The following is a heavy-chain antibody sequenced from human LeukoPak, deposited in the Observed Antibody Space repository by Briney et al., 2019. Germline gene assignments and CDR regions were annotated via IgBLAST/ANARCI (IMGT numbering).Heavy chain of an antibody. J-gene: IGHJ4*02. CDR3: AKVRYYYDSSGVNY. Sequence: GGSLRLSCSASGFTFSSYAMIWLRQAPGKGLEWVSPISGSGGSTYYADSVKGRFTISRDNSKNTLYLQMNSLRAEDTAVYYGAKVRYYYDSSGVNYWGQGTLVTVSS. CDR1: GFTFSSYA. CDR2: ISGSGGST. V-gene: IGHV3-23*01. D-gene: IGHD3-22*01.